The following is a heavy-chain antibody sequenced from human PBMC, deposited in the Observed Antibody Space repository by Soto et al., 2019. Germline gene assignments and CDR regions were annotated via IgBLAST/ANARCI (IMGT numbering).Heavy chain of an antibody. CDR2: INDYGTTI. Sequence: EVHLVESGGGLVQPGGSLRLSCAASGFNLGSYWMHWVRQAPGKGLVWVSRINDYGTTINYAESVEGRFTISRDDAKSEVYLQMNNLRAEDTAVYYCARGGLEPFDYWGKGALVTVSS. D-gene: IGHD1-1*01. V-gene: IGHV3-74*01. CDR3: ARGGLEPFDY. CDR1: GFNLGSYW. J-gene: IGHJ4*02.